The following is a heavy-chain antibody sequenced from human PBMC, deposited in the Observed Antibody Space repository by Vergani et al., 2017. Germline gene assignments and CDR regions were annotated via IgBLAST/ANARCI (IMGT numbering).Heavy chain of an antibody. Sequence: QVQLVQSGAEVKKPGSSVKVSCKASGGTFSSYAISWVRQAPGQGLEWMGRIIPILGIANYAQKFKGRVTITADKSTSTAYMELSSLRSEYTAVYYCARETGVYGDYDYWGQGSLVTVSS. J-gene: IGHJ4*02. CDR3: ARETGVYGDYDY. V-gene: IGHV1-69*04. D-gene: IGHD4-17*01. CDR1: GGTFSSYA. CDR2: IIPILGIA.